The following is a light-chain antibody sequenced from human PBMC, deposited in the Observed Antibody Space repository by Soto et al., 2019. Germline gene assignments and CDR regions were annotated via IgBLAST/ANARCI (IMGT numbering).Light chain of an antibody. CDR1: QDISTS. J-gene: IGKJ1*01. CDR3: QQYGSHGT. Sequence: DIQLTQSPSFLSASVGDRVTVSCRASQDISTSLAWFQQKAGKVPQLLVYPASTLQDGVPSRFSGSGSGTDFTLTISRLEPEDFAVYYCQQYGSHGTFGQGTKVEIK. V-gene: IGKV1-9*01. CDR2: PAS.